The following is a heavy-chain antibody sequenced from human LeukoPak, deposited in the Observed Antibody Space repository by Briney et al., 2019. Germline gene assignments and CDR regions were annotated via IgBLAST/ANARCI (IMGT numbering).Heavy chain of an antibody. CDR2: INPSGGNT. CDR3: ARDSIYLGSGDTFDI. Sequence: ASVKVSCKASGLTFSIYYIHWVRQAPGQGRQWMGIINPSGGNTSYTQMFQGRVTMIGDTSTSTVYMDLTSLTSEDTAVYYCARDSIYLGSGDTFDIWGQGTIVTVSS. CDR1: GLTFSIYY. D-gene: IGHD3-16*01. J-gene: IGHJ3*02. V-gene: IGHV1-46*01.